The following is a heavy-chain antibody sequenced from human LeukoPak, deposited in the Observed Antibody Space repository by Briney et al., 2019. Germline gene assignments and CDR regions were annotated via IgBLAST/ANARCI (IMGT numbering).Heavy chain of an antibody. CDR2: IYPGDSDT. J-gene: IGHJ4*02. D-gene: IGHD3-22*01. Sequence: GESLKISCQGSGYSFTNYWIGWVRQMPGKGLEWMGIIYPGDSDTRYSPSFQGQVSISVDKSISTAFLQWSSLKASDTAIYYCARCPGYYYDSSGYLGFDYWGQGTLVTVSS. CDR1: GYSFTNYW. CDR3: ARCPGYYYDSSGYLGFDY. V-gene: IGHV5-51*01.